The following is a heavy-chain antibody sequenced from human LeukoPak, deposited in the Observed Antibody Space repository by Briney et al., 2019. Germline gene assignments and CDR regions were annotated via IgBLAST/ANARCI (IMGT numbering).Heavy chain of an antibody. J-gene: IGHJ4*02. Sequence: SETLSLTCTVSGGSISSSSYYWGWIRQPPGKGLEWIGSIYYSGCTYYNPSLKSRVTISVDTSKSQFSLKLSSVTAADTAVYYCARHSSGWYYFDYWGQGTLVTVSS. V-gene: IGHV4-39*01. CDR3: ARHSSGWYYFDY. CDR1: GGSISSSSYY. CDR2: IYYSGCT. D-gene: IGHD6-19*01.